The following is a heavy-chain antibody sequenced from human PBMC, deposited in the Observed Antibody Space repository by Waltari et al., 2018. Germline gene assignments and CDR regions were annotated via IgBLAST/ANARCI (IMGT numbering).Heavy chain of an antibody. J-gene: IGHJ4*02. Sequence: EVQLVESGGGLVQPGGSLRLSCAASGFTFSSYSMNWVRQAPGKGLEWVSYISSSSSTIYYAEAVKGRFTISRDNAKNSLYLQMNSLRAEDTAVYYCASRPELLDYWGQGTLVTVSS. D-gene: IGHD1-26*01. CDR3: ASRPELLDY. CDR2: ISSSSSTI. V-gene: IGHV3-48*01. CDR1: GFTFSSYS.